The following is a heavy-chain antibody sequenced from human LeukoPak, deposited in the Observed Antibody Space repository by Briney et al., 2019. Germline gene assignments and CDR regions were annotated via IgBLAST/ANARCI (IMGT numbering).Heavy chain of an antibody. CDR3: ASTYYDILTPSYYFDF. V-gene: IGHV4-39*01. CDR2: IHYSEST. D-gene: IGHD3-9*01. Sequence: PSETLSLTCTVSGGSITSGSYYWGWIRQPPGKGLEWIGSIHYSESTYPNPSLKSRVTISVDTSKNQFSLNLSSVTAADTAVFYCASTYYDILTPSYYFDFWGRGTLVTVSS. CDR1: GGSITSGSYY. J-gene: IGHJ4*02.